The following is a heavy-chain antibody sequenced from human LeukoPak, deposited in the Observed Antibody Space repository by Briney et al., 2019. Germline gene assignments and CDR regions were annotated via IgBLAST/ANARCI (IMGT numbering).Heavy chain of an antibody. D-gene: IGHD1-26*01. CDR3: ARDLWSGSYYN. V-gene: IGHV3-74*01. Sequence: GGSLRLSCAASGFTFGSPWMHWVRQAPGKGLVWVSRINSDGSATAYADSVKGRFTISRDNAENTLYLQMNSLRAEDTAVYYCARDLWSGSYYNWGQGTLVTVSS. CDR2: INSDGSAT. J-gene: IGHJ4*02. CDR1: GFTFGSPW.